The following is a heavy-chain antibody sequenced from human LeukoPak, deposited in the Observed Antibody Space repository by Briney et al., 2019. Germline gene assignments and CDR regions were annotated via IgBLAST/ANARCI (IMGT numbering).Heavy chain of an antibody. CDR1: GFTFSSYS. CDR3: ASEIVVVPAAPKSDY. V-gene: IGHV3-21*01. J-gene: IGHJ4*02. CDR2: ISSSSGYI. Sequence: PGGSLRLSCAASGFTFSSYSMNWVRQAPGKGLEWVSSISSSSGYIYYADSVKGRFTTSRDNAKNSLYLQMNSLRAEDTAVYYCASEIVVVPAAPKSDYWGQGTLVTVSS. D-gene: IGHD2-2*01.